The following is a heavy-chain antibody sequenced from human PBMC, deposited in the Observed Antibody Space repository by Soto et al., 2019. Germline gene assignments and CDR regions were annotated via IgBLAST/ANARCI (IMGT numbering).Heavy chain of an antibody. D-gene: IGHD1-26*01. Sequence: GGSLRLSCAASGFTFSNYWMHWVRQAPGKGLVWVSVIYSGGSTYYADSVKGRFTISRDNSKNTLYLQMNSLRAEDTAVYYCARESRATQGAFDIWGQGTMVTVSS. CDR3: ARESRATQGAFDI. J-gene: IGHJ3*02. CDR2: IYSGGST. CDR1: GFTFSNYW. V-gene: IGHV3-66*01.